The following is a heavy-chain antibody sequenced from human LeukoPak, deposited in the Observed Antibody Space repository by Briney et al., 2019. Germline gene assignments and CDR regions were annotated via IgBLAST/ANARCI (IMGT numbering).Heavy chain of an antibody. J-gene: IGHJ6*02. V-gene: IGHV3-7*03. CDR3: ARNNGMDV. CDR2: VNRDGSET. Sequence: GGSLRLSCAASGFALSSHWMTWVRQVPGRGPEWVANVNRDGSETYYLDSVKGRFTVSKDNAKNSLYLQMNSLRAEDTALYHCARNNGMDVWGQGTTVIVSS. CDR1: GFALSSHW.